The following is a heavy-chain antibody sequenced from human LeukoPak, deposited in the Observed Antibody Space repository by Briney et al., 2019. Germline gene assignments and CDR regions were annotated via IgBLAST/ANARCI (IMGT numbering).Heavy chain of an antibody. V-gene: IGHV1-69*05. J-gene: IGHJ4*02. CDR1: GGTFSSYA. CDR2: IIPILGTA. D-gene: IGHD7-27*01. CDR3: ARGSPSANWGSFYFDY. Sequence: SVKVSCKASGGTFSSYAISWVRQAPGQGLEWMGGIIPILGTANYAQKFQGRVTITTDESTSTAYMELSSLRSEDTAVYYCARGSPSANWGSFYFDYWGQGTLVTVSS.